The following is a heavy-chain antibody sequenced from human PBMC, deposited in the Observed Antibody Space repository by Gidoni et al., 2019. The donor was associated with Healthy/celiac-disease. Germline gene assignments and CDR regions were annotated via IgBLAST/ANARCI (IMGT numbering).Heavy chain of an antibody. V-gene: IGHV3-21*01. CDR2: ISSSSSYI. CDR1: GFTFSSYS. Sequence: EVQLVESGGGLVKPGGSLRLSCAASGFTFSSYSMNWVRQAPGKGLEWVSSISSSSSYIYYADSVKGRFTISRDNAKNSLYLQMNSLRAEDTAVYYCARDWYGSGTYFDYWGQGTLVTVSS. D-gene: IGHD3-10*01. CDR3: ARDWYGSGTYFDY. J-gene: IGHJ4*02.